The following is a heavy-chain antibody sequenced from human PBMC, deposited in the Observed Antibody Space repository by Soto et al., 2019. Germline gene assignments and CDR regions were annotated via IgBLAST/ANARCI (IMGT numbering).Heavy chain of an antibody. Sequence: SETLSLTCTVSGGSISSSSYYWGWIRQPPGKGLEWIGSIYYSGSTYYNPSLKSRVTISVDTSKNQFSLKLSSVTAADTAVYYCARQNRYYYSYGMDVWGQGTTVTVS. CDR1: GGSISSSSYY. J-gene: IGHJ6*02. CDR2: IYYSGST. CDR3: ARQNRYYYSYGMDV. V-gene: IGHV4-39*01.